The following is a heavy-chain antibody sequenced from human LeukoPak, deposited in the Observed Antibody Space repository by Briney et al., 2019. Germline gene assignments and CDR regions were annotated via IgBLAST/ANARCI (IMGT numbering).Heavy chain of an antibody. V-gene: IGHV3-30*04. Sequence: GGSLRLSCAASGFTFSSYAMHWVRQAPGKGLEWVAVISYDGSNKYYADSVKGRFTISRDNSKNTLYLQMNSLRAEDAAVYYCARENDYGDYFDYWGQGTLVTVSS. CDR2: ISYDGSNK. D-gene: IGHD4-17*01. CDR1: GFTFSSYA. CDR3: ARENDYGDYFDY. J-gene: IGHJ4*02.